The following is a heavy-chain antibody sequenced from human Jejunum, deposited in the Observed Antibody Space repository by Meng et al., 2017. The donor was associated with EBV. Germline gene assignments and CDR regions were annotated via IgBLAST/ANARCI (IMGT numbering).Heavy chain of an antibody. D-gene: IGHD3-22*01. CDR1: GGSVSTASYY. V-gene: IGHV4-61*01. Sequence: HVQLQEAGPELVKPSETLSLTCTVSGGSVSTASYYWSWIRQSPGKGLEWIGYIYYSGNTNYNPSLKSRATITVDTSKNQFSLKLSSVTAADTAVYYCARVVDYYERSGYPGFWGQGTLVTVSS. CDR2: IYYSGNT. J-gene: IGHJ4*02. CDR3: ARVVDYYERSGYPGF.